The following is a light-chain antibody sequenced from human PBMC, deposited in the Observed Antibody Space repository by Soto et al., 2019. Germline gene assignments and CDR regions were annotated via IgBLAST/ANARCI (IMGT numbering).Light chain of an antibody. Sequence: DIQMTQSPCTLSASVGDRVTITCRASESIRTWLAWYQQKPGKAPKLLIYAASSLQSGVPSRFSGSGSGTDFTLTISSLQPEDFATYYCQQSYSTPIFGQGTRLEIK. CDR1: ESIRTW. CDR3: QQSYSTPI. V-gene: IGKV1-39*01. CDR2: AAS. J-gene: IGKJ5*01.